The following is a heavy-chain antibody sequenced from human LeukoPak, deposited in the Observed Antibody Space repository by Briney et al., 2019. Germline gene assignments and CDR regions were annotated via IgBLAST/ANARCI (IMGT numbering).Heavy chain of an antibody. V-gene: IGHV1-18*01. CDR1: GYTFTSYG. J-gene: IGHJ6*03. Sequence: ASVKVSCKASGYTFTSYGISWVRQAPGQGLEWMGWISAYNGNTSYAQKLQGRVTMATDTFTSTAYMELRSLRSEDTAVYYCASSSSRRDYYYYMDVWGKGTTVTVSS. CDR3: ASSSSRRDYYYYMDV. D-gene: IGHD6-13*01. CDR2: ISAYNGNT.